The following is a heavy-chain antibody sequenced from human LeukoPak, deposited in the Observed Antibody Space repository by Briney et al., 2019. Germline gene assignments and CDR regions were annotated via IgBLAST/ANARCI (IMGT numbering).Heavy chain of an antibody. V-gene: IGHV4-61*02. J-gene: IGHJ4*02. CDR3: ARHMSTVTTAFDY. D-gene: IGHD4-17*01. Sequence: SQTLSLTCTVSGGSISSGSYYWSWIRQPAGKGLEWIGRIYTSGSTNYNPSLKSRVTISVDTSKNQFSLKLSSVTAADTAVYYCARHMSTVTTAFDYWGQGTLVTVSS. CDR2: IYTSGST. CDR1: GGSISSGSYY.